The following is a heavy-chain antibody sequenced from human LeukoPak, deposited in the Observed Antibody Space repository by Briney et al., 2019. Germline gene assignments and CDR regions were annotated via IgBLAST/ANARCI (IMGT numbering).Heavy chain of an antibody. V-gene: IGHV1-8*01. D-gene: IGHD3-10*01. Sequence: ASVKVSCKASGYTFTSYDINWVRQATGQGLEWMGWMNPNSGNTGYAQKVQGRVTMTRNTSISTAYMELSSLRSEDTAVYYCARGPPITMVRGVISDWFDPWGQGTLVTVSS. CDR3: ARGPPITMVRGVISDWFDP. CDR1: GYTFTSYD. J-gene: IGHJ5*02. CDR2: MNPNSGNT.